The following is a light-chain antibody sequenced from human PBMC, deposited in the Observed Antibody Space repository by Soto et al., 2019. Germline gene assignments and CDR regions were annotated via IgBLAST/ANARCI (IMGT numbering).Light chain of an antibody. Sequence: QSALTQPPSVSGSPGKTITISCTGTSSDVGSYNLVSWYQQHPGKAPKLMIYEVSKRPSGVSHGISGSKSGNTCSLTIAGIEAEDVSDHYCRSYAGSSTSWVFGGGIKVTDL. CDR1: SSDVGSYNL. J-gene: IGLJ3*02. CDR3: RSYAGSSTSWV. V-gene: IGLV2-23*02. CDR2: EVS.